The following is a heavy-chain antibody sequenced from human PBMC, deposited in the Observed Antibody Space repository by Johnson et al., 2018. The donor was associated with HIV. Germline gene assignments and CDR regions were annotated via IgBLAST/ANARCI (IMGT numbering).Heavy chain of an antibody. CDR2: IQEDGSQI. CDR3: ARGGVYSSPHDAFDV. CDR1: TFTFRNYW. Sequence: VHLVESGGGVVQPGRSLRLSCVASTFTFRNYWMSWVRQAPGKGLDWVGNIQEDGSQIHYMDSVKGRFTISRDNAKRSMYLQMDSLRAEDTAVYYCARGGVYSSPHDAFDVWGQGTMVTVSS. V-gene: IGHV3-7*03. D-gene: IGHD6-13*01. J-gene: IGHJ3*01.